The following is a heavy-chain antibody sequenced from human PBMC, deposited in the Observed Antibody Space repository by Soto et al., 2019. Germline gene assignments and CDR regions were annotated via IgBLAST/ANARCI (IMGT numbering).Heavy chain of an antibody. CDR2: IRYDGSNK. CDR1: GFTFSSHG. Sequence: XGSRRLSCTAAGFTFSSHGMPWVRQAPGKGLDWVAVIRYDGSNKYYADSVRGRFTISRDNTKNTLYLQMNSLRAEDTAGDYWSKGGGGGRIVDYYYGMDVWGQGTTVTVSS. CDR3: SKGGGGGRIVDYYYGMDV. J-gene: IGHJ6*02. D-gene: IGHD2-15*01. V-gene: IGHV3-30*02.